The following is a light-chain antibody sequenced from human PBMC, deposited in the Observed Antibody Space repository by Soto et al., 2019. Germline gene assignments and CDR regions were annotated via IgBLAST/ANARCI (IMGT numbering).Light chain of an antibody. Sequence: QSVLTQPASVSGSPRRSVTISCTGTSSDVGDFNYVSWYQHLPGRAPKLIIYDVTNRPSGISYRFSASKSGRTASLTISGLQAEDEADYYCSSYSSSTTHVVFGGGTKVTVL. CDR2: DVT. CDR1: SSDVGDFNY. J-gene: IGLJ2*01. CDR3: SSYSSSTTHVV. V-gene: IGLV2-14*03.